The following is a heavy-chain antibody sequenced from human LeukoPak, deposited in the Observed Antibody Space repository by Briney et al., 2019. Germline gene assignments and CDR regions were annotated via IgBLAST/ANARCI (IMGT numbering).Heavy chain of an antibody. V-gene: IGHV3-30*02. CDR3: EKRYYDGNSGLWDS. J-gene: IGHJ4*02. Sequence: GGSLRLSCAASGFPFSSYGMYWVRQTPDKGLQWVAYLREDATYSNYADSVKGRFTISRDNSKNTLYLQVNSLRADDTAVYYCEKRYYDGNSGLWDSWGQGTLVTVSS. D-gene: IGHD3-22*01. CDR2: LREDATYS. CDR1: GFPFSSYG.